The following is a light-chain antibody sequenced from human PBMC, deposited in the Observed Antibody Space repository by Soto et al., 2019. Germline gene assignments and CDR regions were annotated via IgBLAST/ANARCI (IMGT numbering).Light chain of an antibody. CDR1: SSDVGSYNL. Sequence: QSALTQPASVSGSPGQSITISCTGTSSDVGSYNLVSWYQQHPGKAPKLMIYEGSKRTSGVSNRFSGSKSGNTASLTISGLPAEDEADYYCCSSAGSTWVFGGGTKLTVL. V-gene: IGLV2-23*01. CDR3: CSSAGSTWV. CDR2: EGS. J-gene: IGLJ3*02.